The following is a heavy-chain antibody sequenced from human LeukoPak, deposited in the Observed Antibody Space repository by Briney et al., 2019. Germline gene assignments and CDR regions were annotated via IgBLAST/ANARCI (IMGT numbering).Heavy chain of an antibody. Sequence: GGSLRLSCVASGFTFSNHAMTWVRQAPGKGLEWVSAISANGVDTFYAPSVKGRFTISRDNSKNTLYLQTNSLRAEDTAIYYCAKDVWWSVSWGQGTLVTVSS. CDR1: GFTFSNHA. J-gene: IGHJ5*02. D-gene: IGHD2-8*02. V-gene: IGHV3-23*01. CDR3: AKDVWWSVS. CDR2: ISANGVDT.